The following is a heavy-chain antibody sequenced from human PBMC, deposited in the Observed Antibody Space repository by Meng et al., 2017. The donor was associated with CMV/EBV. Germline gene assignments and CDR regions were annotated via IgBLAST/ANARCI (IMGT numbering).Heavy chain of an antibody. V-gene: IGHV3-30*02. CDR1: GFTFSSYG. J-gene: IGHJ6*02. CDR2: IRYDGSNK. CDR3: AKVMVTTYYYGMDV. D-gene: IGHD4-23*01. Sequence: SGFTFSSYGMHWVRQAPGKGLEWVAFIRYDGSNKYYADSVKGRFTISRDNSKNTLYLQMNSLRAEDTAVYYCAKVMVTTYYYGMDVWGQGTTVTV.